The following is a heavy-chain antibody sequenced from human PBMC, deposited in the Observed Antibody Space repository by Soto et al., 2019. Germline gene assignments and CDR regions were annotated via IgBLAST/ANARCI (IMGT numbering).Heavy chain of an antibody. CDR2: ISWNSGSI. J-gene: IGHJ4*02. Sequence: DVQLVESGGGLVQPGRSLRLSCAASGFTFDDYAMHWVRQAPGKGLEWVSGISWNSGSIGYADSVKGRFTIPRDIAKNPLYLQMSSLGAEDRALYYCAIDSFWRVGSSWYYADYWGQGTLVTVSS. V-gene: IGHV3-9*01. CDR1: GFTFDDYA. D-gene: IGHD6-13*01. CDR3: AIDSFWRVGSSWYYADY.